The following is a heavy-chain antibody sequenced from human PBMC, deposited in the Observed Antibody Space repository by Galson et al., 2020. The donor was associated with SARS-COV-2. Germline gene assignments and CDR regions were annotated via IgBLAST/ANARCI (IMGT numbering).Heavy chain of an antibody. J-gene: IGHJ4*02. Sequence: GGSLRLSCVGSGFTFSRYWMSWVRQAPGKGPEWVASIKDDGREKYYVDSVMGRFTISRDNAKNSLSLQMNSLIVEDTAVYYCAREYKWGQGTLVTVSP. CDR3: AREYK. CDR1: GFTFSRYW. CDR2: IKDDGREK. D-gene: IGHD1-1*01. V-gene: IGHV3-7*01.